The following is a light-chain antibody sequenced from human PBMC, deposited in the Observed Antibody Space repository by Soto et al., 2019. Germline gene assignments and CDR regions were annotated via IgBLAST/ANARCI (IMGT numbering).Light chain of an antibody. CDR1: QSLLHSNGYNY. J-gene: IGKJ4*01. Sequence: IVMTQSPLSLPVTPGETASISCRSSQSLLHSNGYNYLHWYLQKPGQSPQPLIYLGSNRASGVPDRFSGSGSGTDFTLKISRVEAEDVGVYHCMQALQAPLTFGGGNKVEIK. CDR2: LGS. CDR3: MQALQAPLT. V-gene: IGKV2-28*01.